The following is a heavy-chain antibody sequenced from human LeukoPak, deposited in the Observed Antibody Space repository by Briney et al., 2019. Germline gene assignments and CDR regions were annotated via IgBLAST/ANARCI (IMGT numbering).Heavy chain of an antibody. CDR1: GFTFNIYG. J-gene: IGHJ4*02. CDR2: ILSSGTSM. V-gene: IGHV3-21*01. D-gene: IGHD5-12*01. CDR3: ARTLIPRGAATMLDY. Sequence: GGSLRLSCTASGFTFNIYGMNWVRQAPGKGLEWVSGILSSGTSMYYADSVKGRFTISRDNAKNSLYLQMNGLRAEDTAVYYCARTLIPRGAATMLDYWGQGALVTISS.